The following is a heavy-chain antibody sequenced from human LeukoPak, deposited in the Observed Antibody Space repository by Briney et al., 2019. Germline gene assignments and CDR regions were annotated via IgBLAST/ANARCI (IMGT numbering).Heavy chain of an antibody. Sequence: GGSLRLSCAVSGFIFSNYAMNWVRQAPGKGLEWVSSISSSSSYIYYADSVKGRFTTSRDNAKNSLYLQMNSLRAEDTAVYYCAWGSHRPLDYWGQGTLVTVSS. CDR2: ISSSSSYI. V-gene: IGHV3-21*01. J-gene: IGHJ4*02. CDR1: GFIFSNYA. D-gene: IGHD3-16*02. CDR3: AWGSHRPLDY.